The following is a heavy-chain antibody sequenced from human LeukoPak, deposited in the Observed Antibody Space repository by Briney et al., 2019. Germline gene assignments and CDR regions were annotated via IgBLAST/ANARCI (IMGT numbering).Heavy chain of an antibody. CDR1: GFTFSSYG. Sequence: PGGSLKLSCAASGFTFSSYGMHWVRQAPGKGLEWVAVISYDGNEKYYADSVQGRFTISRDYSRNTVYLQMNSLRAEDTAVYYCALRPDSYGLDHDYWGQGTLVTVSS. CDR3: ALRPDSYGLDHDY. J-gene: IGHJ4*02. V-gene: IGHV3-30*03. D-gene: IGHD5-18*01. CDR2: ISYDGNEK.